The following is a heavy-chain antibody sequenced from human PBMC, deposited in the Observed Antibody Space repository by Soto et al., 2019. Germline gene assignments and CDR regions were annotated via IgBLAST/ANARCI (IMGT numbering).Heavy chain of an antibody. D-gene: IGHD1-20*01. Sequence: VGSLRLSCAASGFTFSSYAMSWVRQAPGKGLEWVSAISGSGGSTYYADSVKGRFTISRDNSKNTLYLQMNSLRAEDTAVYYCAKDRNNWNYFDYWGQGTLVTVSS. CDR2: ISGSGGST. CDR3: AKDRNNWNYFDY. V-gene: IGHV3-23*01. CDR1: GFTFSSYA. J-gene: IGHJ4*02.